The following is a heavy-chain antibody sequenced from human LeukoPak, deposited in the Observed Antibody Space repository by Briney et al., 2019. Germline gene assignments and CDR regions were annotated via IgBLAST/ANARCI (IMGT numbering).Heavy chain of an antibody. V-gene: IGHV3-33*01. J-gene: IGHJ5*02. D-gene: IGHD3-22*01. Sequence: PGGSLRLSCAASGFTFSSYGMHWVRQAPGKGLEWVAVIWYDGSNKYYADSVKGRFTISRDNSKNTLYLQMNSLRAEDTAVYYCARGSSGYYTGDWFDPWGQGTLVTVSS. CDR2: IWYDGSNK. CDR3: ARGSSGYYTGDWFDP. CDR1: GFTFSSYG.